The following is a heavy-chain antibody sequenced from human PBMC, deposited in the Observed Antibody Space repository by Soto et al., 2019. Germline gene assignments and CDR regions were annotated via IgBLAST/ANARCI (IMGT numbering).Heavy chain of an antibody. V-gene: IGHV1-18*01. CDR1: GYTFTSYG. CDR2: ISAYNGNT. CDR3: ADGTTGMGFDP. J-gene: IGHJ5*02. D-gene: IGHD1-1*01. Sequence: ETSVKVSCKASGYTFTSYGIRWVRQAPGQGLEWMGWISAYNGNTNYAQKLQGRVTMTTDTSTSTAYMELRSLRSDDTAVYYCADGTTGMGFDPWGQGTLVTVSS.